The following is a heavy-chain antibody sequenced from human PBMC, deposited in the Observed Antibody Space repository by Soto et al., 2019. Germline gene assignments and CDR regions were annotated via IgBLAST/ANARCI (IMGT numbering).Heavy chain of an antibody. V-gene: IGHV1-8*01. CDR2: MNPNSGNT. Sequence: ASVKVSCKASGYSFTSYDINWVRHSTGPGLEWMGWMNPNSGNTGYAQKFQGRVTMTRNTSISTAYMELSSLRSEDTAVYYCARGRYCSSTSCYWNHVYYYYYYMDVRGKGTTVTLYS. J-gene: IGHJ6*03. D-gene: IGHD2-2*01. CDR1: GYSFTSYD. CDR3: ARGRYCSSTSCYWNHVYYYYYYMDV.